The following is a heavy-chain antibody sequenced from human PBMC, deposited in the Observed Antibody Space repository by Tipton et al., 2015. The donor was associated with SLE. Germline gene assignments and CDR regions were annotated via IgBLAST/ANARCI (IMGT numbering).Heavy chain of an antibody. J-gene: IGHJ2*01. Sequence: GLVKPSETLSLTCTVSGGSLSSDYWSWIRQSAATGLEWIGRVYGVGSTNYNPSLKSRVTMSLDTSKNQFSLKLSSVTAADTAVYYCARDYGYCSGGSCLLFDLWGRGTLVTVSS. CDR3: ARDYGYCSGGSCLLFDL. CDR1: GGSLSSDY. V-gene: IGHV4-4*07. D-gene: IGHD2-15*01. CDR2: VYGVGST.